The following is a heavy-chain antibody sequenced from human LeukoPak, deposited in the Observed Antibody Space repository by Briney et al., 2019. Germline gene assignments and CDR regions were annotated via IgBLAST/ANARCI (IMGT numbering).Heavy chain of an antibody. CDR1: GFTFSSYS. J-gene: IGHJ4*02. CDR2: ISSSSSTI. D-gene: IGHD3-10*01. CDR3: ARLTGTESVWFGDY. V-gene: IGHV3-48*04. Sequence: GGSLRLSCAASGFTFSSYSVNWVRQAPGKRLEWVSYISSSSSTIYYADSVKGRFTISRDNAKNSLYLQMNSLRAEDTAVYYCARLTGTESVWFGDYWGQGTLVTVSS.